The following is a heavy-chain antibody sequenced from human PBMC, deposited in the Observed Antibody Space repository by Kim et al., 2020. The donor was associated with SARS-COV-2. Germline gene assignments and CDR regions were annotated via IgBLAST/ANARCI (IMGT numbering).Heavy chain of an antibody. CDR2: GNT. Sequence: GNTNYAQKFQDRVTITRDRSMSTAYMELSSLRSEDTAMYYCASGPGSLVSWGQGTLVTVSS. J-gene: IGHJ5*02. V-gene: IGHV1-45*02. D-gene: IGHD2-15*01. CDR3: ASGPGSLVS.